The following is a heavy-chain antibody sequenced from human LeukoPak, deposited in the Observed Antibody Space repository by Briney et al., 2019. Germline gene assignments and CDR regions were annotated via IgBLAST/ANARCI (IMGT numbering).Heavy chain of an antibody. V-gene: IGHV1-69*13. Sequence: SVKVSCKASGGTFSSYAISWVRQAPGQGLEWMGGIIPIFGTANYAQKFQGRVTITADESTSTAYMELSSLRAEDTALYYCAKDVDDTRGYYYVFEDWGQGTQVTVSS. D-gene: IGHD3-22*01. CDR2: IIPIFGTA. CDR3: AKDVDDTRGYYYVFED. J-gene: IGHJ4*02. CDR1: GGTFSSYA.